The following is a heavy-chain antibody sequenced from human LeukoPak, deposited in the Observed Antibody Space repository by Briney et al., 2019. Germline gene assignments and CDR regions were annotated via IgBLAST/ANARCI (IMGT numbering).Heavy chain of an antibody. CDR1: GFTFSSYA. CDR3: ARDLGGATDY. CDR2: ISYDGSNK. D-gene: IGHD1-26*01. Sequence: GGSLRLSCAASGFTFSSYAMHWVRQAPGKGLEWVAVISYDGSNKYYADSVKGRFTISRDNSKNTLYLQMDSLRAEDTAVYYCARDLGGATDYWGQGTLVTVSS. J-gene: IGHJ4*02. V-gene: IGHV3-30-3*01.